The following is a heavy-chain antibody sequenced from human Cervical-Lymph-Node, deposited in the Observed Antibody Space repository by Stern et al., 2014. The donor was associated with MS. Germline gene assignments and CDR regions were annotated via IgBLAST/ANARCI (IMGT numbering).Heavy chain of an antibody. V-gene: IGHV3-30*18. CDR1: GLSFSSYG. Sequence: MQLVESGGGVVQPGRSLRLSCAASGLSFSSYGMHWVRQATRKGLGWGSITSYDGSRKSYVDSVKGRFTISRDNSKNTLHLQMNSLTVEDTAVYYCAKDSGCSDGSCQLDVWGQGTMVTVSS. D-gene: IGHD2-15*01. CDR2: TSYDGSRK. J-gene: IGHJ6*02. CDR3: AKDSGCSDGSCQLDV.